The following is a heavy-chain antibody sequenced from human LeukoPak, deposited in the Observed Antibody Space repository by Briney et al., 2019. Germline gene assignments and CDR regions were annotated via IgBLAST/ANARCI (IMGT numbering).Heavy chain of an antibody. J-gene: IGHJ6*03. D-gene: IGHD2-2*01. CDR1: GFTFSSYS. CDR2: ISSTSRSI. CDR3: ARDGCSSTSCYENYYYMDV. Sequence: GGSLRLSCAASGFTFSSYSMNWVRQAPGKGLEWISYISSTSRSIYYGDSVKGRFTISRDNAKNLLFLQMNSLRAEDTAVYYCARDGCSSTSCYENYYYMDVWGKGTTVTVSS. V-gene: IGHV3-48*01.